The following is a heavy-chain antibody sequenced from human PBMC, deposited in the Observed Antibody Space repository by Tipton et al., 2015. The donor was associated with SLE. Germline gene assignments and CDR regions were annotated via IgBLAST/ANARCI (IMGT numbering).Heavy chain of an antibody. CDR1: GFTFSSYS. D-gene: IGHD3-10*01. J-gene: IGHJ4*02. CDR3: ARASSPRSGSYQGY. Sequence: SLRLSCAASGFTFSSYSMNWVRQAPGKGLEWVSSISSSSSYIYYADSVKGRFTISRDNAKNSLYLQMNSLRAEDTAVYYCARASSPRSGSYQGYWGQGTLVTVSS. V-gene: IGHV3-21*01. CDR2: ISSSSSYI.